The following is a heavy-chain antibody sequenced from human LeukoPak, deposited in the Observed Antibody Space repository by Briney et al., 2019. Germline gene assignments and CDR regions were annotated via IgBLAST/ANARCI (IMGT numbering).Heavy chain of an antibody. J-gene: IGHJ4*02. V-gene: IGHV3-9*01. CDR1: GFTFDDYA. CDR3: AKARLPHCGTDCLEY. CDR2: ISWNSGSI. Sequence: GRSLRLSCAASGFTFDDYAMHWVRQAPGKGLEWVSGISWNSGSIGYADSVKGRFTISRDNAKNSLYLQMNSLRAEDTAVYYCAKARLPHCGTDCLEYWGRGTLVTVSS. D-gene: IGHD2-21*02.